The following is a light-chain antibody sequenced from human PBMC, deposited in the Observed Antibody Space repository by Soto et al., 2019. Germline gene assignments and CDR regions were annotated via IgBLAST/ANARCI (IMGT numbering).Light chain of an antibody. CDR3: QQFNNYLGT. CDR2: DAS. CDR1: QSISTY. Sequence: DIQMTQSPSSLSASVGNRVTITCRASQSISTYLNWYQKKPGKAPNLLIYDASRLQSGVPSRFSGSGSGTDFTLTISSLQPEDFATYYCQQFNNYLGTFGQGTKVDIK. V-gene: IGKV1-39*01. J-gene: IGKJ2*02.